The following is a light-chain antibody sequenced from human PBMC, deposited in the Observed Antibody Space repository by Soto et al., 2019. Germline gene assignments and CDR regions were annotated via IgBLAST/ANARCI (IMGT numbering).Light chain of an antibody. J-gene: IGKJ2*01. Sequence: EIVLTQSPGTLSLSPGDRATLSCRASQSVSSSDLAWYQQKPGQAPRLLIYGASTRATGIPDRFSGSGSGTDVTLTISRLEPEDFAVYSGQQYGCSPLYTFGQGTKLEIK. CDR3: QQYGCSPLYT. V-gene: IGKV3-20*01. CDR2: GAS. CDR1: QSVSSSD.